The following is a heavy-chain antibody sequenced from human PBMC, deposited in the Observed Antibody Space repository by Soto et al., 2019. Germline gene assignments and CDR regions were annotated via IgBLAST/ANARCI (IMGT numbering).Heavy chain of an antibody. CDR2: IFSNDEK. CDR3: ARIRWVRGYCSGGSCYWLDY. V-gene: IGHV2-26*01. J-gene: IGHJ4*02. Sequence: QVTLKESGPVLVKPTETLTLTCTVCGFSLSNARMAVSWIRQPPGKALEWLAHIFSNDEKSYSTSLKSRLTISKDTSKSQVALTMTNMDPVDTATYYCARIRWVRGYCSGGSCYWLDYWGQGTLVTVSS. CDR1: GFSLSNARMA. D-gene: IGHD2-15*01.